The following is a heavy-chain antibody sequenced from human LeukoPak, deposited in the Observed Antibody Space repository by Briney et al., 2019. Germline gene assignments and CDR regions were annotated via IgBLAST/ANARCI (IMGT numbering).Heavy chain of an antibody. Sequence: GGSLRLSCVASGFNFGNFAVTWVRQAPGKGLEWVSGMIGSGDTYYADSVKGRFTMSRDNSRTTLYLQMNSLRFEDTAIYYCAKDMHYNDGRWEFDPWGQGTLVTVCS. CDR1: GFNFGNFA. D-gene: IGHD5-24*01. V-gene: IGHV3-23*01. CDR2: MIGSGDT. CDR3: AKDMHYNDGRWEFDP. J-gene: IGHJ5*02.